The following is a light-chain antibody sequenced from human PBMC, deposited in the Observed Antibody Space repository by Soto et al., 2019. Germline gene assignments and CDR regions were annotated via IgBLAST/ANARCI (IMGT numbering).Light chain of an antibody. CDR3: QKYNSALSFT. Sequence: DIQMTQSPSSLSASVGDRVTITCRASQGISNYLAWYQQKPGKVPKLLIYAASTLQSGVLSRFSGSGSGTDFTLTISSLQPEDVATYNCQKYNSALSFTVAPGTKVDIK. J-gene: IGKJ3*01. CDR2: AAS. V-gene: IGKV1-27*01. CDR1: QGISNY.